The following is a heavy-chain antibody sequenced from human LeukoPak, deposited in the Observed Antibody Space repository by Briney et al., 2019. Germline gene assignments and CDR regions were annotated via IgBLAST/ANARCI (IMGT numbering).Heavy chain of an antibody. Sequence: ASVKVSCKASGYTFISYYMHWVRQAPGQGLEWMGWINPNSGGTNYAQKFQGWVTMTRDTSISTAYMELSRLRSDDTAVYYCARDTGGETPSFDYWGQGTLVTVSS. CDR3: ARDTGGETPSFDY. J-gene: IGHJ4*02. V-gene: IGHV1-2*04. CDR2: INPNSGGT. CDR1: GYTFISYY. D-gene: IGHD3-16*01.